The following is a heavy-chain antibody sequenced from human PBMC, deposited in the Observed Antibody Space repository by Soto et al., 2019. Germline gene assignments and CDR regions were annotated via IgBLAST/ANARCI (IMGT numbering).Heavy chain of an antibody. J-gene: IGHJ4*02. CDR2: ISYDGSNK. CDR3: AREPFSV. CDR1: GYTFSSYA. V-gene: IGHV3-30-3*01. Sequence: QVQLVESGGGVVQPGSSLRLSCAASGYTFSSYAMHWVRQAPGKGLEWVAVISYDGSNKYYADSVKGRFTISRDNSKNTLYLQMNSLRAEDTAVYYCAREPFSVWGQGTLVTVSS.